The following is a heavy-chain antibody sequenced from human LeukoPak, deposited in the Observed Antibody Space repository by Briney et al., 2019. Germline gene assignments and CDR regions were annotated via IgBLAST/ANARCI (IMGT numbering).Heavy chain of an antibody. CDR1: GYTFTNYG. CDR2: INPNNGNT. J-gene: IGHJ4*02. Sequence: ASVKVSCKASGYTFTNYGISWVRQAPGQGLEWMGRINPNNGNTNYAQKLQGRVTMTTDTSTSTAYMELRSLRSDDTAVYYCASTYCSDGSCYWSSLDYWGQGTLVTVSS. V-gene: IGHV1-18*01. CDR3: ASTYCSDGSCYWSSLDY. D-gene: IGHD2-15*01.